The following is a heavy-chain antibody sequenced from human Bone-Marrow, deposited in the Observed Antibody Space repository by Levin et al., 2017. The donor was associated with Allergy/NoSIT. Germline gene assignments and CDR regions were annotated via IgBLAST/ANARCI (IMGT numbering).Heavy chain of an antibody. CDR3: ARNIRWGIAAAGTDY. V-gene: IGHV1-46*01. Sequence: ASVKVSCKASGYTFTSYYMHWVRQAPGQGLEWMGIINPSGGSTSYAQKFQGRVTMTRDTSTSTVYMELSSLRSEDTAVYYCARNIRWGIAAAGTDYWGQGTLVTVSS. CDR1: GYTFTSYY. J-gene: IGHJ4*02. D-gene: IGHD6-13*01. CDR2: INPSGGST.